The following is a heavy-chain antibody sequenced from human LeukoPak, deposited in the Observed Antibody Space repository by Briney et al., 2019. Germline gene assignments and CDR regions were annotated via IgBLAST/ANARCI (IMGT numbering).Heavy chain of an antibody. CDR3: AKRLYYYDSSGYLFDY. V-gene: IGHV3-23*01. CDR2: ISVSGNT. Sequence: GGSLRLSCAASGFTLSSYAMSWVRQAPGKGLEWVSAISVSGNTYHADSVKGRFTISRDSSKNTLYLQMNSLRAEDTAVYYCAKRLYYYDSSGYLFDYWGQGTLVTVSS. D-gene: IGHD3-22*01. J-gene: IGHJ4*02. CDR1: GFTLSSYA.